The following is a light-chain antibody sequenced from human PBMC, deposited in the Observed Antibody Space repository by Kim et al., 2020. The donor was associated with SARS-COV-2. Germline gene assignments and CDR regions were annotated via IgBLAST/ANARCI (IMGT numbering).Light chain of an antibody. CDR1: QSLLSRSTNKTY. V-gene: IGKV4-1*01. CDR2: WAS. J-gene: IGKJ1*01. CDR3: QQYYSAPCT. Sequence: DIVMTQSPVPLAVSLGERATINCKSSQSLLSRSTNKTYLAWYQQKPGQPPSLLIYWASIRDSGVPDRFSGRGSGTDFTLTITNLQAADVAVYYCQQYYSAPCTFGQGTKVDIK.